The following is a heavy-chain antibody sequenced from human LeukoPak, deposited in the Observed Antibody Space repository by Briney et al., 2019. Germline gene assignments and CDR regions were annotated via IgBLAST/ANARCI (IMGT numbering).Heavy chain of an antibody. CDR3: AAEMATNHNDAFDI. J-gene: IGHJ3*02. V-gene: IGHV1-8*03. CDR1: GYTFTSYD. CDR2: MNPNSGDT. Sequence: VASVKVSCKASGYTFTSYDINWVRQATGQGLEWMGWMNPNSGDTGYAQKFQGRVTITRNTSISTAYMELSSLRSEDTAVYYCAAEMATNHNDAFDIWGQGTMVTVSS. D-gene: IGHD5-24*01.